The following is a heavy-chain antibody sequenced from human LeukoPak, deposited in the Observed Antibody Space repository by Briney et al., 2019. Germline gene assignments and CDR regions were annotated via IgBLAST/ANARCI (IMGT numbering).Heavy chain of an antibody. V-gene: IGHV3-53*04. D-gene: IGHD3-10*01. CDR1: GFTVSSNY. Sequence: PGGPLRLSCAASGFTVSSNYMSWVRQAPGKGLGWVSVIYSGGSTYYADSVKGRFTISRHNSKNTLYLQMNSLRAEDTAVYYCARAGPVYYYYGMDVWGQGTTVTVSS. J-gene: IGHJ6*02. CDR3: ARAGPVYYYYGMDV. CDR2: IYSGGST.